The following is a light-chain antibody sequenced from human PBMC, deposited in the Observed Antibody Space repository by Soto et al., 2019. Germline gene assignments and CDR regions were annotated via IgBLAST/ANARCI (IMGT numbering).Light chain of an antibody. Sequence: EIVMTQSPATLSVSTGERATLSCRASQSVRTSLAWYQHKPGQAPRLVIYDASLRANGVPARFGGSGSGTDFTLTFNSLEPEDFAVYYCQQRNVWPLITFGQGTLLEIK. CDR1: QSVRTS. CDR2: DAS. CDR3: QQRNVWPLIT. V-gene: IGKV3-11*01. J-gene: IGKJ5*01.